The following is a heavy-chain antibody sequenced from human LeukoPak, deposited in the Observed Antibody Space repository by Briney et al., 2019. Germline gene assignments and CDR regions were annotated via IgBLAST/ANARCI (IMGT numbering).Heavy chain of an antibody. J-gene: IGHJ4*02. V-gene: IGHV1-69*01. CDR3: ARPAKPMTTIFIYFDY. Sequence: SVKVSCKASGGTFSSYAISWVRQAPGQGLEWMGGIIPIFGTSNYAQKFQGRVTITADESTSTAYMELTSLRSEDTAVYYCARPAKPMTTIFIYFDYWGQGTLVTVSS. D-gene: IGHD5-24*01. CDR2: IIPIFGTS. CDR1: GGTFSSYA.